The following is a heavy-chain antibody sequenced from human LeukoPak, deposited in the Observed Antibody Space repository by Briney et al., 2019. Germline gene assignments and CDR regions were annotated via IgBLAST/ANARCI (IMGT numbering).Heavy chain of an antibody. CDR2: IYSSGNT. CDR1: GGSISSGIYY. Sequence: SLTLSLTCTVSGGSISSGIYYWSWIRQPAGKGLEWIGRIYSSGNTNYNPSLKSRVTISVDTSKNQFSLKLSSVTAADTAMYYCGRDLNGVTDPWGQGTLVTVSS. D-gene: IGHD3-16*02. J-gene: IGHJ5*02. CDR3: GRDLNGVTDP. V-gene: IGHV4-61*02.